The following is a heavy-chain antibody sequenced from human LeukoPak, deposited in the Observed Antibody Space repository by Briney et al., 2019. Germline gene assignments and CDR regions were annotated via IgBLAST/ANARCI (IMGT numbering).Heavy chain of an antibody. J-gene: IGHJ2*01. CDR1: GGSISSYY. Sequence: PSETLSLTCTVSGGSISSYYWSWIRQPPGKGLEWIGYIYYSGSTNYNPSLKSRVTISVDTSKNQFSLKLSSVTAADTAVYYCARAPRDSFDWLNWYFDLWGRGTLVTVSS. CDR2: IYYSGST. CDR3: ARAPRDSFDWLNWYFDL. V-gene: IGHV4-59*01. D-gene: IGHD3-9*01.